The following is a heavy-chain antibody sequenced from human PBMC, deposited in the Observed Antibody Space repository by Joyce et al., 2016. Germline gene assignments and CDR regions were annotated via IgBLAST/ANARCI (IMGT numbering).Heavy chain of an antibody. J-gene: IGHJ4*02. Sequence: EVQLVESGGGLVKPGGSLRLSCAASGFTLSNAWMSWVRQAPGKGLGWVGRIKTKTEGGTRDYAAPAKGRFTISTDDSKNILYLQMNSLKTDDTAVYYCTTGADVVGDYWGQGTLVTVSS. CDR3: TTGADVVGDY. CDR1: GFTLSNAW. CDR2: IKTKTEGGTR. V-gene: IGHV3-15*01. D-gene: IGHD3-16*02.